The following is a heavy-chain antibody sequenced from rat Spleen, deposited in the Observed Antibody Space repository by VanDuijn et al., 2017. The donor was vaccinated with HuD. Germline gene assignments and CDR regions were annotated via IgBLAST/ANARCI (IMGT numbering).Heavy chain of an antibody. V-gene: IGHV5-29*01. CDR3: ARHSASAFDY. Sequence: EVQLMESGGGLVQPGRSLKLSCAASGFTFSDYGMAWVRQAPTMGLEWVATLNYDGSSTYYRDSVKGRFTISRDNAKSTLYLQMDSLRSEDTATYYCARHSASAFDYWGQGVMVTVSS. J-gene: IGHJ2*01. D-gene: IGHD4-1*01. CDR1: GFTFSDYG. CDR2: LNYDGSST.